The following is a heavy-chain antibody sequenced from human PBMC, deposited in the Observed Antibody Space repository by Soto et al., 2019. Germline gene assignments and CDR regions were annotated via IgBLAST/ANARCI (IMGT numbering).Heavy chain of an antibody. J-gene: IGHJ6*03. CDR2: MNAGWTTI. D-gene: IGHD1-1*01. CDR1: GFPFSGYW. Sequence: EVQLVESGGGLVQPGGSLRLSCAASGFPFSGYWMHWVRQAPGKGLMWVSRMNAGWTTINYSDSVKGRFTISRDNAENTLYLQMNGLRAEDTAVYYCARDVENDGNYYIDARGKGTTVTVSS. V-gene: IGHV3-74*01. CDR3: ARDVENDGNYYIDA.